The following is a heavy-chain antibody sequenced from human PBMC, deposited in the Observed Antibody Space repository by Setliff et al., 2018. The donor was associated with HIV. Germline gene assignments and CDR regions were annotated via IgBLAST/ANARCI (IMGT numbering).Heavy chain of an antibody. V-gene: IGHV4-30-2*01. Sequence: SETLSLTCAVSGGSISSGGYSWSWIRQPPGKGLEWIGYIYHSGSTYYNPSLKSRVTISVDRSKNQFSLKLSSVTAADTAVYYCARGIDNFWSGYVRWGQGTLVTVSS. CDR1: GGSISSGGYS. D-gene: IGHD3-3*01. J-gene: IGHJ4*02. CDR2: IYHSGST. CDR3: ARGIDNFWSGYVR.